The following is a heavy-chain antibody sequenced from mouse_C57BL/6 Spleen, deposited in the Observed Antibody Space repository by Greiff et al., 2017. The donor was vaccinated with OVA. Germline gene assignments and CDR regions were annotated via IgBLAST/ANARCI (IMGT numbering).Heavy chain of an antibody. Sequence: EVQLVESGGDLVKPGGSLKLSCAASGFTFSSYGMSWVRQTPDKRLEWVATISSSGSYTYYPDSVKGRFTISRDNAKNTLYLQMSSLKSEDTAMYYCARQGYGSYFDYWGQGTTLTVSA. CDR1: GFTFSSYG. CDR3: ARQGYGSYFDY. CDR2: ISSSGSYT. V-gene: IGHV5-6*01. J-gene: IGHJ2*01. D-gene: IGHD1-1*01.